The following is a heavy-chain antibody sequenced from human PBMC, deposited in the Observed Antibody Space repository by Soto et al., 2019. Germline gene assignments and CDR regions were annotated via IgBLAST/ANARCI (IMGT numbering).Heavy chain of an antibody. J-gene: IGHJ4*02. V-gene: IGHV3-23*01. CDR1: GFTFSSYA. D-gene: IGHD1-26*01. Sequence: EVQLLESGGGLVQPGGSLRLSCAASGFTFSSYAMRWVRQAPGKGLEWVSAISGSGGSTYYADSVKGRFTISRDNSKNTLYLEMTSLRAEDAAGYYCARRGSGSDNDYWGQGTLVTVSS. CDR3: ARRGSGSDNDY. CDR2: ISGSGGST.